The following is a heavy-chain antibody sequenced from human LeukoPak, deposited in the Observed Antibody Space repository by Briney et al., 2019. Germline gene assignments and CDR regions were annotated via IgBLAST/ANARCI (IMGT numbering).Heavy chain of an antibody. J-gene: IGHJ4*02. CDR3: ARIYCSGDSCYLTG. CDR1: GSSVSSGSYY. D-gene: IGHD2-15*01. Sequence: SETLSLTCTVSGSSVSSGSYYWSWXRQPPXXXXXWIGYIYYSGSTNYNPSLKSRVTISVDTSKNQFSLKLSSVTAADTAVYYCARIYCSGDSCYLTGWGQGTLVTVSS. V-gene: IGHV4-61*01. CDR2: IYYSGST.